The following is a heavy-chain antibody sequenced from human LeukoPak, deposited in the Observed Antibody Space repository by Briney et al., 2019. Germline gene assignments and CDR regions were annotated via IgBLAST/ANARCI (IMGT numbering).Heavy chain of an antibody. J-gene: IGHJ4*02. D-gene: IGHD3-22*01. CDR3: AKSNSGYYPDY. V-gene: IGHV3-30*18. Sequence: GRSLRLSCAASGFTFSNYGMHWVRQAPGKGLEWVTVISYDGSNKYYADSVRGRFTISRDNSKNTLYLQMNSLRAEDTAVYYCAKSNSGYYPDYWGQGTLVTVSS. CDR2: ISYDGSNK. CDR1: GFTFSNYG.